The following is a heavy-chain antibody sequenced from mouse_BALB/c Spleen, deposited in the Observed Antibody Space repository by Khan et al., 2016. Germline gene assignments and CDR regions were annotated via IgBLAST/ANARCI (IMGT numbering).Heavy chain of an antibody. D-gene: IGHD1-2*01. CDR1: GFSLTGYG. Sequence: QVQLKESGPGLVAPSQSLSITCTVSGFSLTGYGVHWVRQPPGKGLEWLGVIWSDGSTTYTSALKSRLSISKENSKSQVFLKMNSLQTDDTAMYYCARARLPYAMDYWGQGTSVTVSS. CDR3: ARARLPYAMDY. CDR2: IWSDGST. J-gene: IGHJ4*01. V-gene: IGHV2-6*02.